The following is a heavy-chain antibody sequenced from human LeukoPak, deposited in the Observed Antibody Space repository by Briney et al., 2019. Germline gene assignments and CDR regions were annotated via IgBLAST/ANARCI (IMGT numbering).Heavy chain of an antibody. D-gene: IGHD5-18*01. CDR1: GGSFSGYY. J-gene: IGHJ4*02. CDR2: INHSGST. CDR3: ARGVDTAMSPPFDY. V-gene: IGHV4-34*01. Sequence: PSETLSLTCAVSGGSFSGYYWSWIRQPPGKGLEWIGEINHSGSTNYNPSLKSRVTISVDTSKNQFSLKLSSVTAADTAVYYCARGVDTAMSPPFDYWGQGTLVTVSS.